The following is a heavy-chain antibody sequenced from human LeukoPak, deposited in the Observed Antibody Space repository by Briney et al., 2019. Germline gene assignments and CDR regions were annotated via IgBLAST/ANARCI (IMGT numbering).Heavy chain of an antibody. CDR2: IYYSGST. CDR3: ARGGYDFWSGYRYYFDY. V-gene: IGHV4-59*01. Sequence: SETLSLTCTVSGGSISSYYWSWIRQPPGKGLEWIGYIYYSGSTNYNPSLKSRVTISVDTSKNQFSLKLSSVTAADTAVCYCARGGYDFWSGYRYYFDYWGQGTLVTVSS. J-gene: IGHJ4*02. CDR1: GGSISSYY. D-gene: IGHD3-3*01.